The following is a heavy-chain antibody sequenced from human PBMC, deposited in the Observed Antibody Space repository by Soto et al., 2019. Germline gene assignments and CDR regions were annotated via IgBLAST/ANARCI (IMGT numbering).Heavy chain of an antibody. Sequence: GGSLRLSCAASGFTFSNYEMHWVRQAPGKGLEYVSGISHDGSNKFYRDYVKGRFTISRDNSKNTLYLQINSLRYEDTAVYYCARGDREDIAVVIGVRPGEYGVDVWGQGTTVTVSS. J-gene: IGHJ6*02. CDR1: GFTFSNYE. V-gene: IGHV3-30-3*01. CDR2: ISHDGSNK. CDR3: ARGDREDIAVVIGVRPGEYGVDV. D-gene: IGHD2-15*01.